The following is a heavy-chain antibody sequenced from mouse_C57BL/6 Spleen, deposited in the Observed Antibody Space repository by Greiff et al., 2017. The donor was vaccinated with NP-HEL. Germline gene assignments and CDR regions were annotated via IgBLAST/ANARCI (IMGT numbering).Heavy chain of an antibody. CDR2: ISDGGSYT. V-gene: IGHV5-4*01. Sequence: EVQGVESGGGLVKPGGSLKLSCAASGFTFSSYAMSWVRQTPEKRLEWVATISDGGSYTYYPDNVKGRFTISRDNAKNNLYLQMSQLKSEDTAMYYCARDWSTMVTTVFAYWGQGTLVTVSA. J-gene: IGHJ3*01. D-gene: IGHD2-2*01. CDR3: ARDWSTMVTTVFAY. CDR1: GFTFSSYA.